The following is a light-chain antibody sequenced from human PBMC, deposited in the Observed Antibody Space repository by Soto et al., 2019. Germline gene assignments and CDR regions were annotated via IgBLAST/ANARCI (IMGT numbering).Light chain of an antibody. Sequence: VMTQKPATLSVSPGERATLSRRASQSVSSNLAWYQQKPGQAPSLLIYGAFTRATGIPARFSGTGSGTEFTLTISSLQSEDFALYYCQQYNDWPLTFGQRSK. CDR1: QSVSSN. V-gene: IGKV3-15*01. CDR3: QQYNDWPLT. J-gene: IGKJ1*01. CDR2: GAF.